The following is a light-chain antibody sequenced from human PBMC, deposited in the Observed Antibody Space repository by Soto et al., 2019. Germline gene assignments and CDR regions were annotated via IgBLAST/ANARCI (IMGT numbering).Light chain of an antibody. CDR2: DVS. CDR3: CSYAGTYLWV. J-gene: IGLJ3*02. CDR1: SSDVGGYNY. Sequence: QSVLTQPRSVSGSPGQSVTISCTGTSSDVGGYNYVSWYQQHPGKAPKLMIYDVSKRPSGVPDRFSGSKSGNTASLTISGLQAEDGADYYSCSYAGTYLWVFGGGTKLTVL. V-gene: IGLV2-11*01.